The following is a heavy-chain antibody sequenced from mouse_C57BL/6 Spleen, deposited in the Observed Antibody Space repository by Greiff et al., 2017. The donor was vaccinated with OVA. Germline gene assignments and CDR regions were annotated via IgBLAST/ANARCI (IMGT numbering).Heavy chain of an antibody. CDR1: GYTFTSYW. CDR3: ARQLRSLVY. D-gene: IGHD3-2*02. Sequence: VQLQQPGAELVKPGASVKLSCKASGYTFTSYWMQWVKQRPGQGLEWIGEIDPSDSYTNYNQKFKGKATLTVDTSSSTAYMQLSSLTSEDSAVYYCARQLRSLVYWGQGTTLTVSS. V-gene: IGHV1-50*01. J-gene: IGHJ2*01. CDR2: IDPSDSYT.